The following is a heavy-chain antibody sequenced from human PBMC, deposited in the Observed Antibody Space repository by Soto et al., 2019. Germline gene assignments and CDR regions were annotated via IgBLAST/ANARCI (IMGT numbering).Heavy chain of an antibody. J-gene: IGHJ4*02. Sequence: EVQLEQSGAEVKKPGESLNISCKASGYTFTCYWITWLRQMPGKGLEWMGRIDPSDSYINYSPSFQGYVIISADKSISTAYLHWSSLKASDTALYYFARVEESTAEYWGQGALVTVSS. CDR2: IDPSDSYI. CDR3: ARVEESTAEY. V-gene: IGHV5-10-1*03. CDR1: GYTFTCYW. D-gene: IGHD3-10*01.